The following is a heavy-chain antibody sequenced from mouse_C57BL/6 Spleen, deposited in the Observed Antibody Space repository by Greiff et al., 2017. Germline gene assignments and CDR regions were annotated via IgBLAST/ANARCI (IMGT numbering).Heavy chain of an antibody. CDR3: ARSEGSVVTIVLFDY. CDR1: GYTFTGYW. V-gene: IGHV1-9*01. Sequence: VQVVESGAELMKPGASVKLSCKATGYTFTGYWIEWVKQRPGHGLEWIGEILPGSGSTNYNEKFKGKATFTADTSSNTAYMQLSSLTTEDSAIYYCARSEGSVVTIVLFDYWGQGTTLTVSS. CDR2: ILPGSGST. J-gene: IGHJ2*01. D-gene: IGHD2-12*01.